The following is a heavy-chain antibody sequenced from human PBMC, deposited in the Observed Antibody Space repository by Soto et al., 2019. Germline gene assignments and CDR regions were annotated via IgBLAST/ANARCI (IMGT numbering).Heavy chain of an antibody. CDR1: GGTFSSYT. V-gene: IGHV1-69*08. CDR3: ARDRGVVPAARLTFDY. CDR2: IIPILGIA. Sequence: QVQLVQSGAEVKKPGSSVKVSCKASGGTFSSYTISWVRQAPGQGLEWMGRIIPILGIANYAQKFQGRVTITADKSTSTAYMELSSLRSEDTAVYYCARDRGVVPAARLTFDYWGQGTLVTVSS. J-gene: IGHJ4*02. D-gene: IGHD2-2*01.